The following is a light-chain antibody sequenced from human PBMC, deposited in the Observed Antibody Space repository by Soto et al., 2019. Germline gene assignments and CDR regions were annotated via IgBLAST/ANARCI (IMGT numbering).Light chain of an antibody. CDR2: GAS. J-gene: IGKJ1*01. CDR3: QQYGGSPRT. V-gene: IGKV3-20*01. Sequence: EIVLTQSPCTLSLSPGEGATLSSWASQSISSNFLAWYQQKRGQAPRLLIHGASNRATGIPDRFSGSGSGTDFTLTITRLEPEDFAVYYCQQYGGSPRTFGQGTKVDNK. CDR1: QSISSNF.